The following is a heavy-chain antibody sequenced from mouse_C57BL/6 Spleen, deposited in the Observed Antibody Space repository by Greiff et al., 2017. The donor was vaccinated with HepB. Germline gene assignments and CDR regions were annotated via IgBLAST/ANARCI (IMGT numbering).Heavy chain of an antibody. V-gene: IGHV5-4*01. CDR1: GFTFSSYA. J-gene: IGHJ3*01. CDR2: ISDGGSYT. Sequence: EVKLMESGGGLVKPGGSLKLSCAASGFTFSSYAMSWVRQTPEKRLEWVATISDGGSYTYYPDNVKGRFTISRDNAKNNLYLQMSHLKSEDTAMYYCAREKGRSFAYWGQGTLVTVSA. D-gene: IGHD3-3*01. CDR3: AREKGRSFAY.